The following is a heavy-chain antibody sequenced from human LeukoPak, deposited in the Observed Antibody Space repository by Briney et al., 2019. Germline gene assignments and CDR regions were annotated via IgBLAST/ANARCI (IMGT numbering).Heavy chain of an antibody. CDR1: GYTFTSHG. D-gene: IGHD5-18*01. CDR2: VSTYNGNT. CDR3: ARDVDTATDQINDY. J-gene: IGHJ4*02. V-gene: IGHV1-18*04. Sequence: ASVKVSCKASGYTFTSHGISWVRQAPGQGLEWMGWVSTYNGNTNYVPKCQGRVTMTTDTSTSTAYMELRSLRSDDTAVYYCARDVDTATDQINDYWGQGTLVTVSS.